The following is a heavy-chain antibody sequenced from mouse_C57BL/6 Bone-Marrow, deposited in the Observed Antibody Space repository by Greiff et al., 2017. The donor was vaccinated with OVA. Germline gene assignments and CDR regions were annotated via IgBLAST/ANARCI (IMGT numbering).Heavy chain of an antibody. J-gene: IGHJ1*03. D-gene: IGHD1-1*01. Sequence: QVQLQQPGAELVRPGSSVKLSCKASGYTFTSYWMDWVKQRPGQGLEWIGNIYPSDSAPHYNQKFKDKATLTVDKSSSTAYMQLSSLTSEDSAVYYWARYYGRDWYVDVWGTGTTVTVSS. CDR3: ARYYGRDWYVDV. CDR1: GYTFTSYW. V-gene: IGHV1-61*01. CDR2: IYPSDSAP.